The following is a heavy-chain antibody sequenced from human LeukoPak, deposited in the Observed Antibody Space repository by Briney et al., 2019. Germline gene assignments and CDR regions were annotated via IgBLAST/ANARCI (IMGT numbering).Heavy chain of an antibody. CDR2: ISGSGGST. D-gene: IGHD3-22*01. CDR1: GFTFSIYA. V-gene: IGHV3-23*01. J-gene: IGHJ4*02. CDR3: AKGSYYDSSGSFYFDY. Sequence: GGSLRLSCAASGFTFSIYAMSWVRQAPGKGLEWVSSISGSGGSTYYADSVKGRFTISRDNSKNTLFLQMNSLRAEDTAAYYCAKGSYYDSSGSFYFDYWGQGTLVTVSS.